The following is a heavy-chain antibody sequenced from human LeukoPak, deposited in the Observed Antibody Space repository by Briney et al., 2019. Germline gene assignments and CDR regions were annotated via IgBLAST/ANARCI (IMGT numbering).Heavy chain of an antibody. CDR1: GGSISSYY. V-gene: IGHV4-59*01. CDR2: IYYSGST. CDR3: ARDSGSGRTFDY. Sequence: SETLSLTCTVSGGSISSYYWSWIRQPPGKGLEWIGYIYYSGSTNCNPSLKSRVTISVDTSKNQFSLKLSSATAADTAVYYCARDSGSGRTFDYWGQGTLATVSS. J-gene: IGHJ4*02. D-gene: IGHD3-10*01.